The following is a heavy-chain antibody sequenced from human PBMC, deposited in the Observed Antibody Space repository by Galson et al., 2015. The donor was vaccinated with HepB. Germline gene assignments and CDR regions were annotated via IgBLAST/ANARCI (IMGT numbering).Heavy chain of an antibody. CDR2: ISYDGSNK. V-gene: IGHV3-30-3*01. CDR1: GFTFSSYA. CDR3: ARDTPTTYSSSWSWFDP. D-gene: IGHD6-13*01. Sequence: SLRLSCAASGFTFSSYAMHWVRQAPGKGLEWVAVISYDGSNKYYADSVKGRFTISRDNSKNTLYLQMNSLRAEDTAVYYCARDTPTTYSSSWSWFDPWGQGTLVTVSS. J-gene: IGHJ5*01.